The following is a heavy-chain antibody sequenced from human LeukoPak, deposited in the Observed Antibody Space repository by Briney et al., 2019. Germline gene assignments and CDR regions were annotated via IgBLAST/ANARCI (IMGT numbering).Heavy chain of an antibody. V-gene: IGHV3-30*02. J-gene: IGHJ4*02. D-gene: IGHD3-10*01. Sequence: GGSLRLSCAASGFIFNTYVMHWVRQAPGKGLEWLAFIRYDGSNKNYADSVKGRFTISRDNAKNSLYLQMNSLRAEDTAVYYCARDGRGGYDYWGQGTLVTVSS. CDR1: GFIFNTYV. CDR2: IRYDGSNK. CDR3: ARDGRGGYDY.